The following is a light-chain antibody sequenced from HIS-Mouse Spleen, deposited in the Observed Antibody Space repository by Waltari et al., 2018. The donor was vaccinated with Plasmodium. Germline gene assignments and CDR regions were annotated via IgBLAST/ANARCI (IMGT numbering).Light chain of an antibody. CDR3: QQRSNWPPLT. Sequence: EIVLTQSPATLSLSPGERATLSCRASQSVSSYLAWYQKKPGQAPRLLIYDASNRAHGIPARFSGSWSGTDFTLTISSLEPEDFAVYYCQQRSNWPPLTFGRGTKVEIK. V-gene: IGKV3-11*01. J-gene: IGKJ4*01. CDR2: DAS. CDR1: QSVSSY.